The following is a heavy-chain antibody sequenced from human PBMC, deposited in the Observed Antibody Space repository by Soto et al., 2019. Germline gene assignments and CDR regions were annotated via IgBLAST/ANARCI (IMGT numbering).Heavy chain of an antibody. Sequence: SETLSLTCTVSGDSVASVSDYWSWIRQPPGKGLEWIGYIYYSGSADYNPSLGSRVTISIDTSKNQFSLKLTSVTAADTAVCYCARGVGFGYYYYHMDLWGQGTTVT. CDR3: ARGVGFGYYYYHMDL. CDR1: GDSVASVSDY. V-gene: IGHV4-61*01. J-gene: IGHJ6*02. D-gene: IGHD3-10*01. CDR2: IYYSGSA.